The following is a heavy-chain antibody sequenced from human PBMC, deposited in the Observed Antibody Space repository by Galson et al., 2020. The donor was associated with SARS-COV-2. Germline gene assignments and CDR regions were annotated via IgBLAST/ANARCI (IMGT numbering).Heavy chain of an antibody. Sequence: SETLSLTCTVSGGSISSGGYYWSWIRPHPGKGLEWIGYIYYSGSTYYNPSLKSRVTISVDTSKNQFSLKLSSVTAADTAVYYCARAFGTWSPFDYWGQGTLVTVSS. J-gene: IGHJ4*02. CDR3: ARAFGTWSPFDY. V-gene: IGHV4-31*03. D-gene: IGHD3-10*01. CDR1: GGSISSGGYY. CDR2: IYYSGST.